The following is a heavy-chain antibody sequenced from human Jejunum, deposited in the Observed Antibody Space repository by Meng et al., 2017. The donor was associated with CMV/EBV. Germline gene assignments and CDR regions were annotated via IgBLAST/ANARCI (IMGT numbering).Heavy chain of an antibody. CDR3: AKDRICFGSSCYTGGKLDT. J-gene: IGHJ5*02. CDR2: ITGSAART. V-gene: IGHV3-23*01. D-gene: IGHD2-2*02. Sequence: LILVRQAPWQGLACVAPITGSAARTYYADSVKGRFTISRDNSTHTLYLQMDSLSAEDTAIYYCAKDRICFGSSCYTGGKLDTWGQGTLVTVSS.